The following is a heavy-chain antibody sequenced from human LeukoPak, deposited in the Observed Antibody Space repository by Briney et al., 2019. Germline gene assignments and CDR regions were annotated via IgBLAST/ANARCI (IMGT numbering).Heavy chain of an antibody. CDR3: ARETXXPGGRXXXX. J-gene: IGHJ4*02. CDR1: GGSISSYY. CDR2: IHPSGTT. Sequence: SETLSLTCTVSGGSISSYYWTWIRQPAGKGLEWIGRIHPSGTTNHNPSLKSRVIMSLDMSNNQFSLKVRSVTAADTAVYYCARETXXPGGRXXXXWGQGXLXTVSS. D-gene: IGHD2-8*02. V-gene: IGHV4-4*07.